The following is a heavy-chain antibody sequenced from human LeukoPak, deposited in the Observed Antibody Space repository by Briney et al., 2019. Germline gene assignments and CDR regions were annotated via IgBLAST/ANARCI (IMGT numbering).Heavy chain of an antibody. J-gene: IGHJ4*02. V-gene: IGHV1-3*01. CDR1: GYTFTNYA. CDR2: INAGNGNT. Sequence: ASVTVSCTTSGYTFTNYAMHWVRQAPGQRLEWMGWINAGNGNTKYSQKFQGRVTITRDTSASTAYMELSSLRSEDTAVYYCARDAFDYWGQGTLVTVSS. CDR3: ARDAFDY.